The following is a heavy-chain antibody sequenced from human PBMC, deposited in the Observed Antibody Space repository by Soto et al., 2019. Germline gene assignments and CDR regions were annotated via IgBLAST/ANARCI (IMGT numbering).Heavy chain of an antibody. CDR2: IFSNDEK. CDR1: GFSLSNARMG. Sequence: SGPTLVNPTQTLTLTCTFSGFSLSNARMGVSWIRQPPGKALEWLAHIFSNDEKSYSTSLKSRLTTSKDTSKSQVVLTMTNMDPVDTATYYCARTVDTAYDAFDIWGQGTMVTVSS. V-gene: IGHV2-26*01. D-gene: IGHD5-18*01. CDR3: ARTVDTAYDAFDI. J-gene: IGHJ3*02.